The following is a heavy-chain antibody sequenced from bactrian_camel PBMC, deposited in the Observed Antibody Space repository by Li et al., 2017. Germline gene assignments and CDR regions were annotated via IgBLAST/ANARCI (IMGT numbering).Heavy chain of an antibody. CDR1: GYISTRTC. Sequence: VQLVESGGGSVQAGGSLRLSCATSGYISTRTCKGWFRQAPGKEREGVAAIYSGDRSTYYADSVKGRITISQDNAKNTVDLQMNSLKPEDTATYYCRAEDMHQLRGSAPPYGARGPRSPSP. V-gene: IGHV3S53*01. CDR3: RAEDMHQLRGSAPP. J-gene: IGHJ4*01. CDR2: IYSGDRST.